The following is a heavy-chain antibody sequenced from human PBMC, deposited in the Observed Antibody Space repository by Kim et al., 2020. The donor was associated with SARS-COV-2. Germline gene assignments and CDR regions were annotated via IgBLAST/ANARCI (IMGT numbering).Heavy chain of an antibody. J-gene: IGHJ4*02. CDR3: ANVAHIVGADYFDY. Sequence: GKGRFHIAGDNPKNTLYLQMNSLRDEDTAVYYCANVAHIVGADYFDYWGQGTLVTVSS. D-gene: IGHD1-26*01. V-gene: IGHV3-23*01.